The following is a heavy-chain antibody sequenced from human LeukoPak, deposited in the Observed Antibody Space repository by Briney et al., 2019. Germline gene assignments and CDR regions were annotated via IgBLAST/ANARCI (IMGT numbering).Heavy chain of an antibody. CDR2: IRGAGDIT. CDR3: AKAPYGSGSYYVNL. V-gene: IGHV3-23*01. Sequence: GGSLRLSCVASGITFSSYGMSWVRQAPGKGLEWVSAIRGAGDITDYADSVKGRFTISRDNSKNMPYLQMSSLRAEDTAIYYCAKAPYGSGSYYVNLWGQGTLVTVSS. J-gene: IGHJ5*02. CDR1: GITFSSYG. D-gene: IGHD3-10*01.